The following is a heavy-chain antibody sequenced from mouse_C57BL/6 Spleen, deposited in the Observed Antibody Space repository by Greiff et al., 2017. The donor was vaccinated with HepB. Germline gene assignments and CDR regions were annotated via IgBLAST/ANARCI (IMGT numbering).Heavy chain of an antibody. CDR2: ISSGGSYT. V-gene: IGHV5-6*02. J-gene: IGHJ2*01. D-gene: IGHD1-2*01. CDR3: ARRILRPYYFDY. Sequence: DVKLQESGGDLVKPGGSLKLSCAASGFTFSSYGMSWVRQTPDKRLEWVATISSGGSYTYYPDSVKGRFTISRDNAKNTLYLQMSSLKSEDTAMYYCARRILRPYYFDYWGQGTTLTVSS. CDR1: GFTFSSYG.